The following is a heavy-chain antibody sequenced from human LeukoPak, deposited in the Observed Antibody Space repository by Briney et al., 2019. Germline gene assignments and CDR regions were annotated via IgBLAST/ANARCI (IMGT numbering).Heavy chain of an antibody. CDR1: GFTFSSCS. CDR2: ISSSSSYI. Sequence: SGGSLRLSCAASGFTFSSCSMNWVRQAPGKGLEWVSSISSSSSYIYYADSVKGRFTISRDNAKNSLYLQMNSLRAEDTAVYYCARENYDILTGRTTPQYYYYYYGMDVWGQGTTVTVSS. CDR3: ARENYDILTGRTTPQYYYYYYGMDV. D-gene: IGHD3-9*01. V-gene: IGHV3-21*01. J-gene: IGHJ6*02.